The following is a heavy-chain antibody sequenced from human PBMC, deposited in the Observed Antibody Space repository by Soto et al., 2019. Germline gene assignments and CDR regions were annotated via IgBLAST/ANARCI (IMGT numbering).Heavy chain of an antibody. CDR2: IKQDGSEK. Sequence: EVQLVESGGGLVQPGGSLRLSCAASGFTFSTYWMSWVRQAPGKGLEWVANIKQDGSEKYYVDSVKGRFTISRDNTNKSLYLQMNSLRAEDTAVYYCASRYLEYCSSASCSAPYDFWGQGTLVTVSS. D-gene: IGHD2-2*01. CDR3: ASRYLEYCSSASCSAPYDF. J-gene: IGHJ4*02. CDR1: GFTFSTYW. V-gene: IGHV3-7*05.